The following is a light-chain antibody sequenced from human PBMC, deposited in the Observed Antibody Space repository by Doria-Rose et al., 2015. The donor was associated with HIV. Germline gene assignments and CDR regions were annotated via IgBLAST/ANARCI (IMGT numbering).Light chain of an antibody. Sequence: VLTQSPGTLSLSPGERATLSCRASQSFSSTYLAWYQQKPGQAPSLLIYDGSTRATGIPDRSSASGSGTDFTLTINRLEPEDFALYYCHQYGTSWTFGQGTKAEI. CDR3: HQYGTSWT. CDR2: DGS. J-gene: IGKJ1*01. CDR1: QSFSSTY. V-gene: IGKV3-20*01.